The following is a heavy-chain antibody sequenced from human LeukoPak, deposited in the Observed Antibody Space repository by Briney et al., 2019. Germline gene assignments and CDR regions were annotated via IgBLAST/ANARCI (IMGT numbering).Heavy chain of an antibody. CDR3: ARSPFEVAAAGTTGAYFDY. J-gene: IGHJ4*02. D-gene: IGHD6-13*01. Sequence: SGTLSLTCTVSGGSISSSSYYWGWIRQPPGKGLEWIGSIYYSGSTYYNPSLKSRVTISVDTSKNQFSLKLSSVTAADTAVYYCARSPFEVAAAGTTGAYFDYWGQGTLVTVSS. CDR1: GGSISSSSYY. CDR2: IYYSGST. V-gene: IGHV4-39*01.